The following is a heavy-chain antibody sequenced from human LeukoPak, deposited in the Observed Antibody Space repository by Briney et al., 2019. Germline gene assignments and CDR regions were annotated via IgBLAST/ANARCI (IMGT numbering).Heavy chain of an antibody. J-gene: IGHJ4*02. CDR1: GFTFSSYA. D-gene: IGHD1-7*01. Sequence: GRSLRLSCAASGFTFSSYAMHWVRQAPGKGLEWVAVISYDGSNKYYADSVKSRFTISRDNSKNTLYLQMNSLRAEDTAVYYCAGVESGTTHGQFDYWGQGTLVTVSS. CDR3: AGVESGTTHGQFDY. V-gene: IGHV3-30-3*01. CDR2: ISYDGSNK.